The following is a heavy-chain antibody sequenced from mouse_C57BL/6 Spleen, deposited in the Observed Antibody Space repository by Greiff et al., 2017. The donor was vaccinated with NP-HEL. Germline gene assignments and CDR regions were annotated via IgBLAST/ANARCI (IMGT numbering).Heavy chain of an antibody. Sequence: VQLQQSGAELAKPGASVKLSCKASGYTFTSYWMHWVKQRPGQGLEWIGYINPSSGYTKYNQKFKDKATLTADKSSSTAYMQLSSLTYEDSAVYYCERDYYGSSSYYYAMDDWGKGTSVTVSS. CDR2: INPSSGYT. J-gene: IGHJ4*01. CDR1: GYTFTSYW. CDR3: ERDYYGSSSYYYAMDD. D-gene: IGHD1-1*01. V-gene: IGHV1-7*01.